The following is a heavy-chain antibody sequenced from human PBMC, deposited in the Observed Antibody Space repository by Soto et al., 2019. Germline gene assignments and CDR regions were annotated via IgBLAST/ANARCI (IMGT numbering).Heavy chain of an antibody. CDR1: GGSFSSGSYC. CDR3: AVAMTTVTTYYY. J-gene: IGHJ4*02. Sequence: SETLSLTCTVSGGSFSSGSYCWSWIRQHPGKGLEWIGYIYYSGSTYYNPSLKSRVTMSADTSKNQFSLKLSSVTAADTAVYYCAVAMTTVTTYYYWGQGTLVTVSS. V-gene: IGHV4-31*03. D-gene: IGHD4-17*01. CDR2: IYYSGST.